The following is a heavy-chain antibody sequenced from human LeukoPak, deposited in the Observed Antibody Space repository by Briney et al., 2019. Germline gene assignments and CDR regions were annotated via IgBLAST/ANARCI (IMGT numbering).Heavy chain of an antibody. Sequence: SETLSLTCTVSGGSISSSSYYWGWIRQPPGKGLEWIGSIYYSGSTYYNPSLKSRVTISVDTSKNQFSLKLSSVTAADTAVYYCARVNTAKVPFDYWGQGTLVTVPS. D-gene: IGHD5-18*01. CDR1: GGSISSSSYY. CDR3: ARVNTAKVPFDY. CDR2: IYYSGST. V-gene: IGHV4-39*01. J-gene: IGHJ4*02.